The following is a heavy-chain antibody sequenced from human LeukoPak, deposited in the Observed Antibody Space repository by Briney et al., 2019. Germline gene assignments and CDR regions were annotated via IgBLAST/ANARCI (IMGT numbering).Heavy chain of an antibody. J-gene: IGHJ4*02. V-gene: IGHV3-23*01. CDR3: ANWGGYAPPFGY. D-gene: IGHD5-12*01. CDR1: GLTFSSYA. Sequence: GGSLRLSCAASGLTFSSYAMSWVRQAPGKGLEWVSAISGSGGSTYYADSVKGRFTISRDNSKNTLYLQMNSLRAEDTAVYYCANWGGYAPPFGYWGQGTLVTVSS. CDR2: ISGSGGST.